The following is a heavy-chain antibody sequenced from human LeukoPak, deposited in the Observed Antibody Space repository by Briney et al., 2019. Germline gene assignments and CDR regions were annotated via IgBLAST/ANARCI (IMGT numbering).Heavy chain of an antibody. CDR2: IYYSGNT. D-gene: IGHD5-18*01. V-gene: IGHV4-59*01. CDR1: GGSISTYY. Sequence: SETLSLTCTVSGGSISTYYWSWIRQTPGKGLEWIGYIYYSGNTNYNPPLKSRVTISIDTSKNQFSLNLSSVTAADTAVYYCARVGYSYALDCWGQGTLVTVSS. CDR3: ARVGYSYALDC. J-gene: IGHJ4*02.